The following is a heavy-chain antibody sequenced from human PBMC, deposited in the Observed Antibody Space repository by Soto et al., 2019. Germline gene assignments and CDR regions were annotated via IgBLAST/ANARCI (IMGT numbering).Heavy chain of an antibody. D-gene: IGHD1-26*01. Sequence: SETLSLTCAVYGGSFSGYYWSWIRQPPGKGPEWIGEINHSGSTNYNPSLKSRVTISVDTSKNQFSLKLSSVTAADTAVYYCARVRGATYYYYGMDVWGQGTTVTVSS. J-gene: IGHJ6*02. CDR3: ARVRGATYYYYGMDV. CDR1: GGSFSGYY. CDR2: INHSGST. V-gene: IGHV4-34*01.